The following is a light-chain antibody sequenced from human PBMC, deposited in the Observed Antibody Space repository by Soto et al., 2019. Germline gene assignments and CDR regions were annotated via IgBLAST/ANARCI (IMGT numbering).Light chain of an antibody. J-gene: IGKJ4*01. V-gene: IGKV1-39*01. CDR3: QQCDSTPQT. CDR2: TTS. Sequence: DIQMTQSPSSLYASVGDRVTITCRASQSINSHLNWYQQKPGKPPKLLIHTTSSLQSGVPSRFSGSGAGTDFSLTISSLQPEDFATYYCQQCDSTPQTFGGGTNVEI. CDR1: QSINSH.